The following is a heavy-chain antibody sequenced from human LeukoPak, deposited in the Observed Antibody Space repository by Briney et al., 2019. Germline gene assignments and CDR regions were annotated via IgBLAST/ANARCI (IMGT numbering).Heavy chain of an antibody. D-gene: IGHD1-7*01. Sequence: ASVKVSCKASGYTFTSYAMHWVRQAPGQRLEWMGWINAGNGNTKYSQKFQGRVTITRDTSASTAYMELSSLRSEDTAVYYCAREASGTTARYYYYYMDVWGKGTTVTVSS. CDR2: INAGNGNT. J-gene: IGHJ6*03. CDR1: GYTFTSYA. V-gene: IGHV1-3*01. CDR3: AREASGTTARYYYYYMDV.